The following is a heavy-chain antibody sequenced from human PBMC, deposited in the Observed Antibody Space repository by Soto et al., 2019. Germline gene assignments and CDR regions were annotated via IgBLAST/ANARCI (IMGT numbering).Heavy chain of an antibody. Sequence: QVQLVESGGGVVQPGRSLRLSCAASGFTFSSYAMHWVRQAPGKGLEWVAVISYDGSNKYYADSVKGRFIISRDNSKNTLYLQMNSLRAEDTAVYYCARDYDYGDYVDYWGQGTLVTVSS. CDR3: ARDYDYGDYVDY. CDR1: GFTFSSYA. J-gene: IGHJ4*02. CDR2: ISYDGSNK. V-gene: IGHV3-30-3*01. D-gene: IGHD4-17*01.